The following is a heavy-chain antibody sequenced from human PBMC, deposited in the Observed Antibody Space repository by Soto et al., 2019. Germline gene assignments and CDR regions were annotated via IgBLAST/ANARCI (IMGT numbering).Heavy chain of an antibody. D-gene: IGHD3-10*01. Sequence: QVQLVQSGAEVKKPGASVKVSCKASGYTFTSYYMHWVRQAPGQGLEWMGIINPSGGSTSYAQKFQGRVTMTRDTSTSTVYMDLRSLRSEDTAVYYCARHRPMVRGVIIKLAYGMDVWGQGTTVTVSS. V-gene: IGHV1-46*01. CDR3: ARHRPMVRGVIIKLAYGMDV. J-gene: IGHJ6*02. CDR2: INPSGGST. CDR1: GYTFTSYY.